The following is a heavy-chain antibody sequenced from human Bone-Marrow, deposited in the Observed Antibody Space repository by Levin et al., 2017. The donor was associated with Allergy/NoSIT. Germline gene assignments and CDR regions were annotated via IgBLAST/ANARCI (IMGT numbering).Heavy chain of an antibody. D-gene: IGHD3-10*01. V-gene: IGHV1-2*04. CDR3: ARAAARFGELSSYYYGMDV. CDR1: GYTFTGYY. CDR2: INPNSGGT. J-gene: IGHJ6*02. Sequence: ASVKVSCKASGYTFTGYYMHWVRQAPGQGLEWMGWINPNSGGTNYAQKFQGWVTMTRDTSISTAYMELSRLRSDDTAVYYCARAAARFGELSSYYYGMDVWGQGTTVTVSS.